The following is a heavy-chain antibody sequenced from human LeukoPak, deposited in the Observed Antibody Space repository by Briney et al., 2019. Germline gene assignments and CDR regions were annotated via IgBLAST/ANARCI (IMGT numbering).Heavy chain of an antibody. V-gene: IGHV3-11*01. Sequence: GGSLRLSCAASGFTFSDYYMSWIRQAPGKGLEWVSYISSSGSIIYYADSVKGRFTISRDNAKNSLYLQMNSLRAEDTAVYYCAREGDMITFGGVIVTSYYFDYWGQGTLVTVSS. CDR2: ISSSGSII. CDR1: GFTFSDYY. D-gene: IGHD3-16*02. CDR3: AREGDMITFGGVIVTSYYFDY. J-gene: IGHJ4*02.